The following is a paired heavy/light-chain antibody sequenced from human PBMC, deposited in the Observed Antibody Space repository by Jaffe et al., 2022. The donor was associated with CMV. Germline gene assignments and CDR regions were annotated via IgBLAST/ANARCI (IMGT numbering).Heavy chain of an antibody. Sequence: QVQLVQSGSDVKEPGTSVKLSCTAARYTFSNYYIHWVRQAPGRGLEWLGRIDPGGGSTHYAQTFQGRVVMTRDTSTSTVYMDLGSLTSEDTALYYCARERPGNCHFDYWGQGALVTVFS. D-gene: IGHD2-21*01. CDR1: RYTFSNYY. CDR2: IDPGGGST. V-gene: IGHV1-46*01. CDR3: ARERPGNCHFDY. J-gene: IGHJ4*02.
Light chain of an antibody. CDR3: QQYGGSFT. V-gene: IGKV3-20*01. CDR1: QSVRSSY. J-gene: IGKJ2*01. CDR2: GVS. Sequence: EIVLTQSPGTLSLSPGERATLSCRASQSVRSSYLGWYQQKPGQAPRLLMYGVSSRATGIPDRFSGSGSGTDFTLTISRLEPEDFAVYYCQQYGGSFTFGQGTKLEIK.